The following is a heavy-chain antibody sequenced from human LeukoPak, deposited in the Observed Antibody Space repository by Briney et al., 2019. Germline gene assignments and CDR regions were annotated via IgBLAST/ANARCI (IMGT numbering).Heavy chain of an antibody. Sequence: GGSLRLSCAASGFTFSSHGMNWVRQAPGKGLEWVASISGPDTYSYYADSVQGRFTISRDNSKNTLYLQMNSLRAEDTAVYYCARGGPGNILPLGGWGQGTMVTVSS. J-gene: IGHJ3*01. V-gene: IGHV3-21*01. D-gene: IGHD2/OR15-2a*01. CDR2: ISGPDTYS. CDR1: GFTFSSHG. CDR3: ARGGPGNILPLGG.